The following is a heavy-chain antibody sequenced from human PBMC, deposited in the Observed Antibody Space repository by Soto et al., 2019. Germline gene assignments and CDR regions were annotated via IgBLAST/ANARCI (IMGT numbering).Heavy chain of an antibody. CDR2: IYYSGST. D-gene: IGHD3-9*01. CDR3: AREYGSYDILTGYFYYFDY. Sequence: SETLSLTCTVSGGSISSYYWSWIRQPPGKGLEWIGYIYYSGSTNYNPSLKSRVTISVDTSKNQFSLKLSSVTAADTAVYYCAREYGSYDILTGYFYYFDYWGQGTLVTVSS. J-gene: IGHJ4*02. CDR1: GGSISSYY. V-gene: IGHV4-59*01.